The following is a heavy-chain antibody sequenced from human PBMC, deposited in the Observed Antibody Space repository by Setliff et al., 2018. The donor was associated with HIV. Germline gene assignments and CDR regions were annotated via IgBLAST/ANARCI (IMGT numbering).Heavy chain of an antibody. Sequence: PSETLSLTCTISGDSVSNGGFFWNWIRQPPGKGLEWIGNIYYSGTTKYNPSLKSRLTISLDTSKNQFSLKVGSVTAADTAVYYCAAKKSGDYPFNWGQGTLVTVSS. V-gene: IGHV4-61*08. D-gene: IGHD4-17*01. J-gene: IGHJ4*02. CDR2: IYYSGTT. CDR3: AAKKSGDYPFN. CDR1: GDSVSNGGFF.